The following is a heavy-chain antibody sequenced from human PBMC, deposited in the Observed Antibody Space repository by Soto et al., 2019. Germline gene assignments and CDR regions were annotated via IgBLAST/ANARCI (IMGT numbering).Heavy chain of an antibody. D-gene: IGHD3-22*01. V-gene: IGHV3-15*07. CDR3: TTAAGSSVYSY. CDR2: IKSKTDGGTT. Sequence: GGSPRLSCAASGFTFSNAWMNWFRQASGKGLEWFGRIKSKTDGGTTDYAAPVKGRFTISRDDSKNTLYLKMNSPKTEYTAVYYCTTAAGSSVYSYGGQGTRVPVSS. CDR1: GFTFSNAW. J-gene: IGHJ4*01.